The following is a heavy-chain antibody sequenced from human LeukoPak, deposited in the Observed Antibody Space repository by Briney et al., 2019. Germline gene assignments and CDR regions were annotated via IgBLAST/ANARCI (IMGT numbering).Heavy chain of an antibody. V-gene: IGHV3-21*01. CDR1: GFTFSSYS. D-gene: IGHD6-19*01. CDR2: TSSSSSYI. J-gene: IGHJ5*02. Sequence: PGGSLRLSCAASGFTFSSYSMNWVRQAPGKGLEWVSSTSSSSSYIYYADSVKGRFTISRDNAKNSLYLQMNSLRAEDTAVYYCARDPGIAVADWFDPWGQGTLVTVSS. CDR3: ARDPGIAVADWFDP.